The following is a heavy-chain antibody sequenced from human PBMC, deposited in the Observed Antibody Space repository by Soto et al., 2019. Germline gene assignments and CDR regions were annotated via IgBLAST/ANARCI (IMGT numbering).Heavy chain of an antibody. Sequence: PGGSLRLSCAASGFAFSSYAMSWVRQAPGKGLEWVSAISSSGGSTYYADSVKGRFTISRDNSKNTLYLQMNSLRAEDTAVYYCAKDSGRGYQALYYYYGMDVWGQGTTVTVSS. CDR2: ISSSGGST. D-gene: IGHD1-26*01. CDR1: GFAFSSYA. CDR3: AKDSGRGYQALYYYYGMDV. V-gene: IGHV3-23*01. J-gene: IGHJ6*02.